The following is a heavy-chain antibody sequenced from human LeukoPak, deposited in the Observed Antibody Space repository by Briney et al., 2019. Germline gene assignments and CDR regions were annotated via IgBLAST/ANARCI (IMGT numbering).Heavy chain of an antibody. D-gene: IGHD1-20*01. CDR2: INPNSGGT. V-gene: IGHV1-2*02. CDR3: ARPYNWNRAVYFDY. Sequence: ASVKVSCKASGYTFSGFYIHWVRQAPGQGLEWMGWINPNSGGTNYAQKFQGRVTMTRDTSISTAYMELSRLRSDDTAVYYCARPYNWNRAVYFDYWGQGTLVTVSS. J-gene: IGHJ4*02. CDR1: GYTFSGFY.